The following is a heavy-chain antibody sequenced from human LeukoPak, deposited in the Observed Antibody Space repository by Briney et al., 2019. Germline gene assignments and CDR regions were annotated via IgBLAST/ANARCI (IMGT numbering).Heavy chain of an antibody. Sequence: GGSLRLSCAASGFTFDDYAMHWVRQAPGKGLEWVSGISWNSGSIGYADSVKGRFTISRDNAKNSLYLQMNSLRAEDTALYYCAKDIFGGDYYYYYVDVWGKGTTVTVSS. CDR2: ISWNSGSI. V-gene: IGHV3-9*01. CDR3: AKDIFGGDYYYYYVDV. J-gene: IGHJ6*03. D-gene: IGHD3-3*01. CDR1: GFTFDDYA.